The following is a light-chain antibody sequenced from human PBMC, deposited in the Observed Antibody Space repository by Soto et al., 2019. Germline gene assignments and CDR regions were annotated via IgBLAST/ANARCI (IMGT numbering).Light chain of an antibody. CDR3: HQRSKWPLT. CDR2: AAS. CDR1: QSVNSN. V-gene: IGKV3-15*01. J-gene: IGKJ4*01. Sequence: EIVMTQSPATLSVSPGERATLSCRASQSVNSNLAWYQQKPGQAPRLLIYAASTRATGIPARFSGSGSGTDFTLTISRLEPEDFAVYYCHQRSKWPLTFGGGTKVDIK.